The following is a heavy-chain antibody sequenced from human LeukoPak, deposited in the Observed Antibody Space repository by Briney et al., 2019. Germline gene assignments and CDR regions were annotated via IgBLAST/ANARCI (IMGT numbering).Heavy chain of an antibody. CDR3: SSRGYIYGRYFDY. J-gene: IGHJ4*02. CDR1: GGSISGSSQY. CDR2: IYHSGTT. V-gene: IGHV4-39*01. Sequence: PSETLSLTCSVSGGSISGSSQYWGWIRQSPGKGLEYIGSIYHSGTTYNNPSLNSRVTISVDASKNQFSLELSSVTAADTAVYHCSSRGYIYGRYFDYWGQGTLVTVSS. D-gene: IGHD5-18*01.